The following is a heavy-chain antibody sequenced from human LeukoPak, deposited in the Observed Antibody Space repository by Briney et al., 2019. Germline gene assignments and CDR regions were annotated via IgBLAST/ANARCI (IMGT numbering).Heavy chain of an antibody. CDR3: ARGSTVTRYSMQYDY. D-gene: IGHD4-17*01. CDR1: GYTFTSYY. Sequence: ASVKVSCKASGYTFTSYYMHWVRQAPGQGLEWMGIINPSGGRASYAQKFQGRVTMTRDTSTSTVYMELSSLRSEDTAVYYCARGSTVTRYSMQYDYWGQGTLVTVSS. J-gene: IGHJ4*02. V-gene: IGHV1-46*01. CDR2: INPSGGRA.